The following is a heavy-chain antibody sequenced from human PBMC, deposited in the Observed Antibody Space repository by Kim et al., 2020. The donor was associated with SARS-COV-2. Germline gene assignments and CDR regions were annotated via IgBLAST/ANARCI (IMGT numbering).Heavy chain of an antibody. CDR1: GGSFSGYY. V-gene: IGHV4-34*01. Sequence: SETLSLTCAVYGGSFSGYYWSWIRQPPGKGLEWIGEINHSGSTNYNPSLKSRVTISVDTSKNQFSLKLSSVTAADTAVYYCASRYSSSWYASSAFDIWGQGTMVTVSS. J-gene: IGHJ3*02. CDR2: INHSGST. D-gene: IGHD6-13*01. CDR3: ASRYSSSWYASSAFDI.